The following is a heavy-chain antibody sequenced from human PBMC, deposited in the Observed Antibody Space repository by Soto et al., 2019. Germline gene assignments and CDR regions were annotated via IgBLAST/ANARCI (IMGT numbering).Heavy chain of an antibody. CDR1: GFTFSSLA. J-gene: IGHJ4*02. CDR2: ISGSGGST. V-gene: IGHV3-23*01. D-gene: IGHD5-12*01. CDR3: AKPYSGYDNFDY. Sequence: GRSLRLSCAASGFTFSSLAMSWVRQAPGKGLEWVSAISGSGGSTYYADSVKGRFTISRDNSKNTLYLQMNSLRAEDTAVYYCAKPYSGYDNFDYWGQGTLVTVSS.